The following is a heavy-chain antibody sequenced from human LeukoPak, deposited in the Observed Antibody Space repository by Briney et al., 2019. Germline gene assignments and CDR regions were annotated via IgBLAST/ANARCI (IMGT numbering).Heavy chain of an antibody. V-gene: IGHV3-7*01. CDR2: IKKDGSEK. CDR1: GFTFSNNW. D-gene: IGHD2-8*02. Sequence: GGSLRLSCAASGFTFSNNWMSWVRQAPGKGLECVANIKKDGSEKYYINSVKGRFTISRDNAKNSLYLQMNSLRAEDTALYYCVKDAGTAWGQGTPVTVSS. CDR3: VKDAGTA. J-gene: IGHJ5*02.